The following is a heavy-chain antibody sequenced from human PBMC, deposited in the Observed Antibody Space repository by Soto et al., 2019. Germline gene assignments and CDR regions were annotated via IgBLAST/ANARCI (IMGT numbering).Heavy chain of an antibody. J-gene: IGHJ5*02. CDR3: AREPYDYVWGSYRHQTNWFDP. Sequence: QVQLVQSGAEVKKPGSSVKVSCKASGGTFSSYAISWVRQAPGQGLEWMGGIIPIFGTANYAQKFQGRVTITADESTSTAYMELSSLRSEDTAVYYCAREPYDYVWGSYRHQTNWFDPWGQGTLVTVSS. V-gene: IGHV1-69*01. CDR1: GGTFSSYA. D-gene: IGHD3-16*02. CDR2: IIPIFGTA.